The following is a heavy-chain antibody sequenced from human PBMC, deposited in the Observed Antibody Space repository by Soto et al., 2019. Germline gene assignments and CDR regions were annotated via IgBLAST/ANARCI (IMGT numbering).Heavy chain of an antibody. CDR3: ARPSGSIAAAGTNAFDI. Sequence: GESLKISCQGSGYSFTSYWISWVRQMPGKGLEWMGRIDPSDSYTNYSPSFQGHVTISADKSISTAYLQWSSLKASDTAMYYCARPSGSIAAAGTNAFDIWGQGTMVTVSS. V-gene: IGHV5-10-1*01. D-gene: IGHD6-13*01. CDR2: IDPSDSYT. J-gene: IGHJ3*02. CDR1: GYSFTSYW.